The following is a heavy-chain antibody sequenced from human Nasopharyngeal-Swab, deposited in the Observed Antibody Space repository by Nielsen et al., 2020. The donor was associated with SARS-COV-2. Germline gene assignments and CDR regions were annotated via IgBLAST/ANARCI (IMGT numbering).Heavy chain of an antibody. CDR3: ARDGSGGCDDFWSACYYYYYMDV. V-gene: IGHV3-21*01. Sequence: GESLKISCAASGFTFSSYSMNWVRQAPGKGLEWVSSISSSSYIYYADSVKGRFTISRDNAKNSLYLQMNSLRAEDTAVYYCARDGSGGCDDFWSACYYYYYMDVWGKGTTVTVSS. D-gene: IGHD3-3*01. CDR2: ISSSSYI. J-gene: IGHJ6*03. CDR1: GFTFSSYS.